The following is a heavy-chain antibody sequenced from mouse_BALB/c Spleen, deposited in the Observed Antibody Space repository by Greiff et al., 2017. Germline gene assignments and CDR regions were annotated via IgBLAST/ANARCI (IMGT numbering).Heavy chain of an antibody. CDR3: NAVWDVIWNY. Sequence: QVQLKESGAELAKPGASVKMSCKASGYTFTSYWMHWVKQRPGQGLEWIGYINPSTGYTEYNQKFKDKATLTADKSSSTAYMQLSSLTSEDSAVYYCNAVWDVIWNYWGQGTTLTVSS. CDR1: GYTFTSYW. J-gene: IGHJ2*01. CDR2: INPSTGYT. D-gene: IGHD4-1*01. V-gene: IGHV1-7*01.